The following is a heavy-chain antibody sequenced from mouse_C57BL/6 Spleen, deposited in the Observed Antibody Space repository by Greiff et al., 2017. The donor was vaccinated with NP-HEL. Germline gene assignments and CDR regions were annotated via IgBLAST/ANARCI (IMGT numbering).Heavy chain of an antibody. CDR2: IDPETGGT. V-gene: IGHV1-15*01. J-gene: IGHJ3*01. Sequence: QVQLQQSGAELVRPGASVTLSCKASGYTFTDYEMHWVKQTPVQGLEWIGAIDPETGGTAYNQKFQGKAILTADKSSSTAYMELRSLTSEDSAVYYCTREPVSFAYWGQGTLVTVSA. CDR3: TREPVSFAY. CDR1: GYTFTDYE.